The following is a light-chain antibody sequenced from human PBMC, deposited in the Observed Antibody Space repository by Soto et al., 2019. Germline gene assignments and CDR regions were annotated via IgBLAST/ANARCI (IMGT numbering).Light chain of an antibody. CDR1: QRVSTSY. CDR3: QQYSSSLFT. Sequence: EIVLTQSPGTLSLSSGERATLSCRATQRVSTSYLAWYQQKPGQAPRLLIYGATSRATGIPDRFSGSGSGTDFTLTISRLEPEDFALYYCQQYSSSLFTFGPGTKVDIK. CDR2: GAT. V-gene: IGKV3-20*01. J-gene: IGKJ3*01.